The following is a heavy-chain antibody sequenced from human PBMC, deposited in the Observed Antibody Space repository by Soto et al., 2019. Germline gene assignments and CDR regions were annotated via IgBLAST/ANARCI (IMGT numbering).Heavy chain of an antibody. D-gene: IGHD3-22*01. V-gene: IGHV4-59*01. CDR1: GGSISSYY. Sequence: QVQLQESGPGLVKPSETLSLTCTVSGGSISSYYWSWIRQPPGKGLEWIGYIYYSGSTNYNPSLKSRVTISVDTSKNQFSLKLSSVTAADTAVYYCARDLGFYDSSGYAFDIWGQGTMVTVSS. CDR2: IYYSGST. J-gene: IGHJ3*02. CDR3: ARDLGFYDSSGYAFDI.